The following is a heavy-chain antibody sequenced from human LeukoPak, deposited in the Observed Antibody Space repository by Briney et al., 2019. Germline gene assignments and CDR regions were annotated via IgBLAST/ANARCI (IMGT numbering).Heavy chain of an antibody. CDR2: IYYTGST. D-gene: IGHD2-21*02. Sequence: SETLSLTCTVSGGSISSYYWNWIRQPPGRGLEWIGYIYYTGSTNYNPSLKSRVTISLDTSKNQFSLKLSSVTAADTAVYYCARRSVVTAINFDAFDIWGQGAMVTVSS. V-gene: IGHV4-59*08. J-gene: IGHJ3*02. CDR1: GGSISSYY. CDR3: ARRSVVTAINFDAFDI.